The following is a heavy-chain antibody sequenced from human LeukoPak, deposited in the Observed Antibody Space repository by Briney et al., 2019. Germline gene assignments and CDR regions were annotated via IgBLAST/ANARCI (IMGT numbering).Heavy chain of an antibody. D-gene: IGHD6-25*01. V-gene: IGHV3-23*01. CDR2: ISGSGGST. Sequence: TGGSLRLSCAASGLTFSSYGVSWVRQDPGEGLEWVSSISGSGGSTYYADSVKGRFTISRDNSKNTLYLQMNSLRAEDTAVYYCAPLSIAAAGVVDYWGQGTLVTVSS. CDR3: APLSIAAAGVVDY. CDR1: GLTFSSYG. J-gene: IGHJ4*02.